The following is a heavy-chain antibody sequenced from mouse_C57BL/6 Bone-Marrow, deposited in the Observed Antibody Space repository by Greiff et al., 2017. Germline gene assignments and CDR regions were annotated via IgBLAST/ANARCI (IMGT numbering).Heavy chain of an antibody. V-gene: IGHV1-72*01. CDR3: AREKYYYLHAMDY. J-gene: IGHJ4*01. Sequence: QVQLKQPGAELVKPGASVKLSCKASGYTFTSYWMHWVKQRPGRGLEWIGRIDPNSGGTKYNEKFKSKATLTVDKPSSTAYMQLSSLTSEDSAVYYCAREKYYYLHAMDYWGQGTSVTGSS. CDR2: IDPNSGGT. CDR1: GYTFTSYW. D-gene: IGHD1-1*01.